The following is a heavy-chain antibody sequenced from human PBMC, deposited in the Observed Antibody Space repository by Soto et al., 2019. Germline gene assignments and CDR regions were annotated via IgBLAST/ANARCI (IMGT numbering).Heavy chain of an antibody. Sequence: QVQLVQSGAEVKKPGASVKVSCKASGYTFTSYGISWVRQAPGQGLVWMGWISAYNGNTNYAQKLQGRVTMTTDTSTSTAYMELRSLRSADTAVYSCARDRGAYGMDVWGQGTTVTFAS. V-gene: IGHV1-18*01. CDR1: GYTFTSYG. CDR3: ARDRGAYGMDV. J-gene: IGHJ6*02. CDR2: ISAYNGNT.